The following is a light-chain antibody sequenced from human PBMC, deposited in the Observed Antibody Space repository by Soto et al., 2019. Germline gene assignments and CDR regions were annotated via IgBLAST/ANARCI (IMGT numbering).Light chain of an antibody. CDR2: EVS. V-gene: IGLV2-14*01. CDR1: SSDVGGYNY. J-gene: IGLJ3*02. CDR3: SSFTSINTRV. Sequence: QSALTQPASVSGSPGQSITISCTGTSSDVGGYNYLSWYQQHPGTAPKLMIYEVSNRPSGVSNRFSGSKSGTAASLTISGLQTEDEADYYCSSFTSINTRVFGGGTKLTVL.